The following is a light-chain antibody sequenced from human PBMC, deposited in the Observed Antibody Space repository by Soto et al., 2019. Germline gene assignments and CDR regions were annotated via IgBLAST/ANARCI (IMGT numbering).Light chain of an antibody. CDR2: EGN. CDR1: SDVVGNYNL. V-gene: IGLV2-23*01. CDR3: CSYASRPRPVV. J-gene: IGLJ2*01. Sequence: QSVLTQPASVSGSPGQSITISCTGTSDVVGNYNLVSWYQQQPGKAPKLIIYEGNKRPSGVSNRFSGSKSANTASLTITGLRAEDEADYYCCSYASRPRPVVFGGGTKLTVL.